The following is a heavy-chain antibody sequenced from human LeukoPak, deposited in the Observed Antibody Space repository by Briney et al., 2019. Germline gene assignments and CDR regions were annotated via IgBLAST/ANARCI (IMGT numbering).Heavy chain of an antibody. D-gene: IGHD2-2*01. J-gene: IGHJ6*02. CDR3: ARGNIVVVPAAMSGAYYGMDV. V-gene: IGHV4-34*01. CDR2: INHSGST. CDR1: GGSFSGYY. Sequence: SETLSLTCAVYGGSFSGYYWTWIRQPPGKGLEWIGEINHSGSTNYNPSLKSRVTISVDTSKNQFSLKLSSVTAADTAVYYCARGNIVVVPAAMSGAYYGMDVWGQGTTVTVSS.